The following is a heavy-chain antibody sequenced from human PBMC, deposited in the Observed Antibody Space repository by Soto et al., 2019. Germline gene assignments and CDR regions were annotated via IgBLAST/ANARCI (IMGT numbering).Heavy chain of an antibody. J-gene: IGHJ4*02. Sequence: GGSLRLSCAASGFTFSRYAMSWVLQAPGKGLEWVSAISGSGGSTYYADSVKGRFTISRDNSKNTLYLQMNSLRAEDTAVYYCAKDSVAARPIYFAYWGQGTLVTVSS. CDR3: AKDSVAARPIYFAY. CDR2: ISGSGGST. D-gene: IGHD6-6*01. CDR1: GFTFSRYA. V-gene: IGHV3-23*01.